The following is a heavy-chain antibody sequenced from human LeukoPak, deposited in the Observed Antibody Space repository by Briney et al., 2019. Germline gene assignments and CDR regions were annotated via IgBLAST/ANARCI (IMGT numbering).Heavy chain of an antibody. Sequence: ASVKVSCKASGYTFTSYYMHWVRQAPGQGLEWMGWINPNSGGTNYAQKFQGRVTMTRDTSISTAYMELSRLRSDDTAVYYCARIAGYCSSTSCQKEDWFDPWGQGTLVTVSS. D-gene: IGHD2-2*01. CDR1: GYTFTSYY. CDR2: INPNSGGT. V-gene: IGHV1-2*02. J-gene: IGHJ5*02. CDR3: ARIAGYCSSTSCQKEDWFDP.